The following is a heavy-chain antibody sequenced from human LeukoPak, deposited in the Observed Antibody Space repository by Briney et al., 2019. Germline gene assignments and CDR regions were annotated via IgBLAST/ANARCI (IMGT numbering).Heavy chain of an antibody. CDR1: GFTFSNAW. CDR3: PTAVQGGVHY. Sequence: GGSLRLSCAASGFTFSNAWVSWVRQAPGKGLELVGRIKSKTDGGTTDYAAPVKGRFTISRDDSKNILYLHMNSLKTEDTAVYYCPTAVQGGVHYWGQGTLVTVSS. CDR2: IKSKTDGGTT. J-gene: IGHJ4*02. V-gene: IGHV3-15*05. D-gene: IGHD1-26*01.